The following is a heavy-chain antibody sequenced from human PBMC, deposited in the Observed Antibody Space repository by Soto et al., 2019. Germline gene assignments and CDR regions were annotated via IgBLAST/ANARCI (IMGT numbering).Heavy chain of an antibody. D-gene: IGHD3-16*02. CDR1: GFTFTSSA. V-gene: IGHV1-58*01. CDR3: ASAPVIAYYYPYGMDV. Sequence: GASVKVSCKASGFTFTSSAVQWGRQARGQRLERIGWIVVGSGNTNYAQKFQERVTITRDMSTSTAYMELSSLRSEDTAVYYCASAPVIAYYYPYGMDVWGQGPTATVSS. J-gene: IGHJ6*02. CDR2: IVVGSGNT.